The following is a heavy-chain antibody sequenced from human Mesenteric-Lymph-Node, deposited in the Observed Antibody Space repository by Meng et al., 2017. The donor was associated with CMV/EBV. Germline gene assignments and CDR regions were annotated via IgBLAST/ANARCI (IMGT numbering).Heavy chain of an antibody. CDR3: ARGSGYCTSDTCYQAYYFDS. Sequence: GSSWVRQAPGQGLEWLGGTSAYNEDPVYAQDFQGRITMTTLPTDASTTTAYMELNTLRSDDTAIYYCARGSGYCTSDTCYQAYYFDSWGQGTLVTVSS. V-gene: IGHV1-18*01. CDR1: G. J-gene: IGHJ4*02. D-gene: IGHD2-2*03. CDR2: TSAYNEDP.